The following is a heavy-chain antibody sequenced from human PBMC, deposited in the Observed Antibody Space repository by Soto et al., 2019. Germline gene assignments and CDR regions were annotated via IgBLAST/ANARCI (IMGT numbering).Heavy chain of an antibody. Sequence: SVKVSCKTSGGTFSTFGISWVRQAPGQGVEWMGGSIPFFGTAEYSQKFEDRITITADESTNTVYMDLRSLSSEDTAISYCARTAPMDAGDKYYYDFWGQGALVTVSS. D-gene: IGHD3-16*01. CDR1: GGTFSTFG. J-gene: IGHJ4*02. CDR2: SIPFFGTA. CDR3: ARTAPMDAGDKYYYDF. V-gene: IGHV1-69*13.